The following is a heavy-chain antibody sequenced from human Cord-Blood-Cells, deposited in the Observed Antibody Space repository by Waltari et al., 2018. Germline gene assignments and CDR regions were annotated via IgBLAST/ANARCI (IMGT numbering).Heavy chain of an antibody. V-gene: IGHV1-8*01. Sequence: QVQLVQSGAEVKKPGASVKDFCKAYGYTFPSYAIHRVRQANGKGLESMVWMNPNSGNTGYAQKFQGRVTMTRNTSISTAYMELSSLRSEDTAVYYCARAPSRRYCSSTSCYRPSHNWFDPWGQGTLVTVSS. D-gene: IGHD2-2*01. CDR3: ARAPSRRYCSSTSCYRPSHNWFDP. CDR2: MNPNSGNT. CDR1: GYTFPSYA. J-gene: IGHJ5*02.